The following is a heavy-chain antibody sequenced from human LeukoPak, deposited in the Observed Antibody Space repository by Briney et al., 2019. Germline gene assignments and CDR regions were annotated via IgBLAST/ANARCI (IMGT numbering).Heavy chain of an antibody. J-gene: IGHJ4*02. D-gene: IGHD6-13*01. Sequence: SETLSLTCTVSGGSISSYYWSWIRQPAGKGLEWIGRIYTSGSTNYNPSLKSRVTMSVDTSKNQFSLKLSSVTAGDTAVYYCAGDLGSSSWYYFDYWGQGTLVTVSS. CDR3: AGDLGSSSWYYFDY. CDR1: GGSISSYY. V-gene: IGHV4-4*07. CDR2: IYTSGST.